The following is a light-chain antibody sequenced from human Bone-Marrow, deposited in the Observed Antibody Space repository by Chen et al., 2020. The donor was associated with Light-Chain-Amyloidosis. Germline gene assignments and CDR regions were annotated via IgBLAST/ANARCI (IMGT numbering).Light chain of an antibody. Sequence: SYVLTQPSSVSGAPGQTATIACGGNKIGPTSVHWYQQTPGQAPLLVVYDDSGRPSGIPERLSGSNSGNTATLTISRVEAGDEADYYCQVWDRSSDRPVFGGGTKLTVL. CDR3: QVWDRSSDRPV. J-gene: IGLJ3*02. V-gene: IGLV3-21*02. CDR1: KIGPTS. CDR2: DDS.